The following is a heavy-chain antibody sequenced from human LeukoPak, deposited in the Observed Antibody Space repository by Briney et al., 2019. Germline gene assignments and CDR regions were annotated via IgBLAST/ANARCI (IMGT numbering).Heavy chain of an antibody. CDR2: VSAYNGNT. Sequence: ASVKVSCKASGYTFTSYGISWVRQAPGQGLEWMGWVSAYNGNTNYAQKLQGRVTMTTDTSTSTAYMELRSLRSDDTAVYYCARGPLPNYYDSSGSYYYYMDVWGKGTTVTVSS. V-gene: IGHV1-18*01. J-gene: IGHJ6*03. D-gene: IGHD3-22*01. CDR3: ARGPLPNYYDSSGSYYYYMDV. CDR1: GYTFTSYG.